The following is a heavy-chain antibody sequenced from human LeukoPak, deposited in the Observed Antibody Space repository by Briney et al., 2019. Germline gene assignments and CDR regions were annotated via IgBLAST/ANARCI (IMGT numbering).Heavy chain of an antibody. V-gene: IGHV3-74*03. D-gene: IGHD2-15*01. CDR1: GFTFSSYA. Sequence: GGSLRLSCAASGFTFSSYAMIWVRQAPGKGLVWVSRINSDGSTTTYADSVKGRFTISRDNAKNTLYLQMNSLRAEDTAAYYCARVCIGCYSKDYWGQGTLVSVSS. CDR3: ARVCIGCYSKDY. CDR2: INSDGSTT. J-gene: IGHJ4*02.